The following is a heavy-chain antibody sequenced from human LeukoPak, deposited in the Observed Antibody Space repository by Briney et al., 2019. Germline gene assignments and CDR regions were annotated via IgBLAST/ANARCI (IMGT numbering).Heavy chain of an antibody. J-gene: IGHJ4*02. D-gene: IGHD5-18*01. CDR2: INSDGSST. Sequence: PGGSLRLSCAASGFTFSSYWMHWVRQAPGKGLVWVSRINSDGSSTNYADSVKGRFTISRDNAKNTLYLQMNSLRAEDTAVYYCATSYSYGSPFDYWGQGTLVTVSS. CDR3: ATSYSYGSPFDY. V-gene: IGHV3-74*01. CDR1: GFTFSSYW.